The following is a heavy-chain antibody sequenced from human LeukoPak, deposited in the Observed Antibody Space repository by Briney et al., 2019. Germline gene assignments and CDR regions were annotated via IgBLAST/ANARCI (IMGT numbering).Heavy chain of an antibody. CDR3: ATERQLVRRFRYYYYGMDV. V-gene: IGHV1-24*01. Sequence: ASVKVSCKVSGYTLTELSMHWVRQAPGKGLEWMGGFDPEGGETIYAQEFQGRVTMTEDTSTDTAYMELSSLRSEDTAVYYCATERQLVRRFRYYYYGMDVWGQGTTVTVSS. CDR1: GYTLTELS. CDR2: FDPEGGET. D-gene: IGHD6-6*01. J-gene: IGHJ6*02.